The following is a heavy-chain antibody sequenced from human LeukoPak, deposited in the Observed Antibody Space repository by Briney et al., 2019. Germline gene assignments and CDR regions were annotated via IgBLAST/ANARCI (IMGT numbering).Heavy chain of an antibody. J-gene: IGHJ3*02. CDR1: GGSISSGSYY. CDR2: IYTSGST. Sequence: SQTLSLTCTVSGGSISSGSYYWSWIRQPAGKGLEWIGRIYTSGSTNYNPSLKSRVTISVDTSKNQFSLKLSSVTAADTAVYYCARESDGMTPDIWGQGTMVTVSS. D-gene: IGHD1-20*01. V-gene: IGHV4-61*02. CDR3: ARESDGMTPDI.